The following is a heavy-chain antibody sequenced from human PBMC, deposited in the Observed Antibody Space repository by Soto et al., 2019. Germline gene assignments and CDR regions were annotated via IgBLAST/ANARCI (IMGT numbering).Heavy chain of an antibody. J-gene: IGHJ5*02. CDR2: IYYSGST. V-gene: IGHV4-59*01. CDR3: ARDYYDSSGYNWFDP. D-gene: IGHD3-22*01. CDR1: GGSISSYY. Sequence: PSETLSLTCTVSGGSISSYYWSWIRQPPGKGLEWIGYIYYSGSTNYNPSLKSRVTISVDTSKNQFSLKLSSVTAADTAVYYCARDYYDSSGYNWFDPWGQGTLVTVSS.